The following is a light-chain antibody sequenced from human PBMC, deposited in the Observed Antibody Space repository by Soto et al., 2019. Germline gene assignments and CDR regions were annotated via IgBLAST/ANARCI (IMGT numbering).Light chain of an antibody. V-gene: IGKV1-39*01. CDR3: QQSYSTPLT. CDR2: AAS. CDR1: QSIGGF. J-gene: IGKJ4*01. Sequence: DIQMTQSPSSLSVSVGDRVTITCRASQSIGGFLNWYQQKLGKAPKLLIYAASSLQSGVPSRFSGSGSGTDFTLTISSLQPEDFATYDGQQSYSTPLTFGGGTKVEI.